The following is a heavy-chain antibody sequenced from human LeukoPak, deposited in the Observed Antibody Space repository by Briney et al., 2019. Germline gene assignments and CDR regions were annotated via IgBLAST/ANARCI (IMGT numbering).Heavy chain of an antibody. Sequence: PGRSLRLSCAASGFTFSSYGMHWVRQAPGKGLEWVAVIWYDGSNKYYADSVKGRFTISRDNSKNTLYLQMNSLRAEDTAVYYCARDGGPGKLPLFYFDYWGQGTLVTVSS. V-gene: IGHV3-33*01. D-gene: IGHD3-10*01. CDR1: GFTFSSYG. J-gene: IGHJ4*02. CDR3: ARDGGPGKLPLFYFDY. CDR2: IWYDGSNK.